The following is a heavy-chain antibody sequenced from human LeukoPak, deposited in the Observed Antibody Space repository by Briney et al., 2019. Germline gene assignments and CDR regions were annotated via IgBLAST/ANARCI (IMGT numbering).Heavy chain of an antibody. CDR1: VASISSYY. Sequence: SETLSLTCTVSVASISSYYWSWIRQPPGKGLEWLGYIYYSGSTNYNPALKSRLTISVDTSKNQFSLKLTSVTAADTAVYYRARSPAVAGHNWFDPWGQGTLVTVSS. J-gene: IGHJ5*02. CDR2: IYYSGST. CDR3: ARSPAVAGHNWFDP. D-gene: IGHD6-19*01. V-gene: IGHV4-59*12.